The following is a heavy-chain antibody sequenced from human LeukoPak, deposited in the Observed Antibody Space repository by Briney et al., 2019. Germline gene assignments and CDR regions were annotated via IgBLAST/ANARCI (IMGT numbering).Heavy chain of an antibody. Sequence: PSETLSLTCTVSGGSISSSSYYWGWIRQPPGRGLEWIGCTYYSGGTYYSPSLKSRVTMSVDTSKNHFSLKLSSVTAADTAVYYCARHIWGGSDLFDSWGQGTLVTVSS. V-gene: IGHV4-39*01. CDR3: ARHIWGGSDLFDS. J-gene: IGHJ4*02. CDR2: TYYSGGT. CDR1: GGSISSSSYY. D-gene: IGHD3-16*01.